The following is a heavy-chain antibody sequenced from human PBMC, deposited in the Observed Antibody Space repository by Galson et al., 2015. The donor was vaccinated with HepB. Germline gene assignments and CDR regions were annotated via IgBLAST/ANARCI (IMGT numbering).Heavy chain of an antibody. V-gene: IGHV3-48*02. CDR2: ISSSSTTI. J-gene: IGHJ5*02. Sequence: SLRLSCAASTFIFSTYSMNWVRQAPGKGLEWVSYISSSSTTIYYADSVKGRFTVSRDNAKKSLFLQMNSLRDEDTAVYYCARATLGWFGPWGQGTLVTVSS. D-gene: IGHD2/OR15-2a*01. CDR1: TFIFSTYS. CDR3: ARATLGWFGP.